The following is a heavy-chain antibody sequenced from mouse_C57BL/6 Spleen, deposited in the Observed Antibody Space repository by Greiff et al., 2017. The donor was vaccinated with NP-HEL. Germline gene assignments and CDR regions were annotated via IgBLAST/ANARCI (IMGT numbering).Heavy chain of an antibody. J-gene: IGHJ3*01. V-gene: IGHV1-52*01. CDR2: INPSDSGT. Sequence: QVHVKQPGAELVRPGSSVKLSCKASGYTFTSYWMHWVKQRPIQGLEWIGNINPSDSGTHYNQKFKGKATLTVDKSSSTAYMQLSSLTSEDAAVYYCGRKGSSYPFAYWGQGTLVTVSA. D-gene: IGHD1-1*01. CDR3: GRKGSSYPFAY. CDR1: GYTFTSYW.